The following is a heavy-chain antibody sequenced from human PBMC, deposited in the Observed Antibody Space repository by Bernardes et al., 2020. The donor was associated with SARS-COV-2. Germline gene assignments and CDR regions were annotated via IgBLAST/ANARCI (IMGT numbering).Heavy chain of an antibody. CDR2: ISSISSYI. CDR1: GFTFSSYS. V-gene: IGHV3-21*01. J-gene: IGHJ2*01. D-gene: IGHD3-16*01. CDR3: ARRGDDMTFDYWYFDL. Sequence: GGSLRLSCAASGFTFSSYSMNWVRQAPGKGLEWVSSISSISSYIYYADSVKGRFTISRDNAKNSLYLQMNSLRAEDTAVYYCARRGDDMTFDYWYFDLWGRGTLVTVSS.